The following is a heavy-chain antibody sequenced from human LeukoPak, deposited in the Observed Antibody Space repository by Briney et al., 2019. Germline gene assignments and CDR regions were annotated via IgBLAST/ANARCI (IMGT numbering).Heavy chain of an antibody. CDR1: GFSFSSYG. D-gene: IGHD4-17*01. Sequence: GGSLRLSCAASGFSFSSYGMHWVRQAPGKGVEWVGFIRSKAYGGTTEYAASVKGRFTIARDDYKSIAYLQINSIKTEDTAVYYCTSWSDYGENVGEYWFDPWGQGTLVTVSS. CDR2: IRSKAYGGTT. J-gene: IGHJ5*02. CDR3: TSWSDYGENVGEYWFDP. V-gene: IGHV3-49*04.